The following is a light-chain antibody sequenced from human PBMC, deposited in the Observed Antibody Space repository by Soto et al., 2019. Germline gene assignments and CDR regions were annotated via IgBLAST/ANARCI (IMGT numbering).Light chain of an antibody. CDR1: QGISTA. J-gene: IGKJ4*01. Sequence: AIQLTQSPSSLSASVGDRVTITCRASQGISTALAWYQQKPGKAPKLLIYDASSLESGVPSRFSGSRSWTDFTLTISSLQPADFATYYCKQFSSHPALTFGGGTKVEIK. V-gene: IGKV1-13*02. CDR3: KQFSSHPALT. CDR2: DAS.